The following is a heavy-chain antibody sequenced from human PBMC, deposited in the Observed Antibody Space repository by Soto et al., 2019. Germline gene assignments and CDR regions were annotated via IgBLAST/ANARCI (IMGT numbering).Heavy chain of an antibody. J-gene: IGHJ4*02. CDR2: ISSSSSYI. V-gene: IGHV3-21*01. Sequence: GGSLRLSCAASGFTFSSYSMNWVRQAPGKGLEWVSSISSSSSYIYYADSVKGRFTISRDNAKNSLYLQMNSLRAEDTAVYYCARDIGDILPGYSDYWGQGTLVTVSS. D-gene: IGHD3-9*01. CDR1: GFTFSSYS. CDR3: ARDIGDILPGYSDY.